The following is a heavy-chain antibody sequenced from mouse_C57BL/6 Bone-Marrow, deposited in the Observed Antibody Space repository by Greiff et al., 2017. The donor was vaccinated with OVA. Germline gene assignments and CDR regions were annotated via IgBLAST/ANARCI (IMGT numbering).Heavy chain of an antibody. V-gene: IGHV1-76*01. CDR2: IYPGSGNT. J-gene: IGHJ1*03. CDR1: GYTFTDYY. Sequence: VKLKESGAELVRPGASVKLSYKASGYTFTDYYINWVKQRPGQGLEWIARIYPGSGNTYYNEKFNGKATLTAEKSSSTAYMQLSSLTSEDSAVYFCARRVWDWYFDVWGTGTTVTVSS. D-gene: IGHD2-10*02. CDR3: ARRVWDWYFDV.